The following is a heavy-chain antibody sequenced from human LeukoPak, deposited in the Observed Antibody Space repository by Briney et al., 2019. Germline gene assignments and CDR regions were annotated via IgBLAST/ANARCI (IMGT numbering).Heavy chain of an antibody. J-gene: IGHJ4*02. D-gene: IGHD1-26*01. Sequence: PGGSLGLSCAASGFTFSAYSMNWVRQAPGKGLEWVSYISSSGSNIHYADSVKGRFTISRDTGKNSLYLQMSSLRAEDTAVYYCARLASGSYPNYFDYWGQGLLVTVSS. CDR3: ARLASGSYPNYFDY. CDR1: GFTFSAYS. CDR2: ISSSGSNI. V-gene: IGHV3-48*01.